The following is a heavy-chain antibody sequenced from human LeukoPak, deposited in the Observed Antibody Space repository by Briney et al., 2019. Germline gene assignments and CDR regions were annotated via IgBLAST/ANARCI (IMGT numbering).Heavy chain of an antibody. CDR2: ISSSGSTI. CDR3: ARSGAYYDILTGYYIDY. CDR1: RFTFSSYE. D-gene: IGHD3-9*01. Sequence: GGSLRLSCAASRFTFSSYEMNWVRQAPGKGLEWVSYISSSGSTIYYADSVKGRFTISRDNAKNSLYLQMNSLRAEDMAVYYCARSGAYYDILTGYYIDYWGQGTLVTVSS. J-gene: IGHJ4*02. V-gene: IGHV3-48*03.